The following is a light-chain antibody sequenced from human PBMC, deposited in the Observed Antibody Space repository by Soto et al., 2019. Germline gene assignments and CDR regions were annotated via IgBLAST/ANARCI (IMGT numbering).Light chain of an antibody. CDR1: QSISAW. CDR3: QQYNSYSWT. V-gene: IGKV1-5*01. Sequence: DIQLTQSTPTLSTSVGARVTITCRASQSISAWLAWYQQKPGKAPKLLIYDASSLESGVPSRFSGSESGTEFTLTISSLQPDDFATYYCQQYNSYSWTFVQGTKVDIK. CDR2: DAS. J-gene: IGKJ1*01.